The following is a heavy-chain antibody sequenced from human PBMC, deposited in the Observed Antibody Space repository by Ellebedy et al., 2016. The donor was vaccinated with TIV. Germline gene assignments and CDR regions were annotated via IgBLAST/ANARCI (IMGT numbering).Heavy chain of an antibody. CDR2: ISSSSSTI. D-gene: IGHD2-2*01. V-gene: IGHV3-48*02. CDR3: ARAGLFFRTLPAYYYGMDV. J-gene: IGHJ6*02. Sequence: GGSLRLXCAASGFTFSSYSMNWVRQAPGKGLEWVSYISSSSSTIYYADSVKGRFTISRDNAKNSLYLQMNSLRDEDTAVYYCARAGLFFRTLPAYYYGMDVWGQGTTVTVSS. CDR1: GFTFSSYS.